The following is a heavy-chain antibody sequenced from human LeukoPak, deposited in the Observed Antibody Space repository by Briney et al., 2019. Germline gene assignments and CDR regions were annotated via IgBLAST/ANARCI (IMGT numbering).Heavy chain of an antibody. D-gene: IGHD5-24*01. CDR2: MRSGETP. V-gene: IGHV3-49*04. Sequence: GGSLRLSCEGSGFTFSAYWMHWVRQAPGKGLEWVGFMRSGETPQYAASVSGRFIISRDDSNRVAHLQMSSLKTEDTALYYCARSRDGYNFAFDYWGRGTLVTVSS. J-gene: IGHJ4*02. CDR3: ARSRDGYNFAFDY. CDR1: GFTFSAYW.